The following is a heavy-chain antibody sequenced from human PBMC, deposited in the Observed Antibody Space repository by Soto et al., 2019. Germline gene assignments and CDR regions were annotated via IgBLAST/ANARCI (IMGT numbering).Heavy chain of an antibody. Sequence: PSETLSLTCTVSSGSINSGNYYWSWIRQPPGKGLEWIGYIYYSGSTYYNPSLKSRVTISVDTSKNQFSLKLSSVTAADTAVYYCARHAKAAAIHIEDGGQGTVVTVSS. CDR2: IYYSGST. J-gene: IGHJ4*02. V-gene: IGHV4-39*01. D-gene: IGHD2-15*01. CDR3: ARHAKAAAIHIED. CDR1: SGSINSGNYY.